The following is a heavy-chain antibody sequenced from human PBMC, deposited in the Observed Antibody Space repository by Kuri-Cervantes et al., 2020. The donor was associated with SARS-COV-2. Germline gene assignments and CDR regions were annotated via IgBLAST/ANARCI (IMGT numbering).Heavy chain of an antibody. CDR1: GGPFSGYY. CDR3: AREKRGHNWFDP. V-gene: IGHV4-34*01. CDR2: INHSGST. D-gene: IGHD3-10*01. J-gene: IGHJ5*02. Sequence: SETLSLTCGVYGGPFSGYYWSWIRQPPGKGLEWIGEINHSGSTNFNPSLKSRVTISVDTSKNQFSLKLSSVTAADTAVYYCAREKRGHNWFDPWGQGTLVTVSS.